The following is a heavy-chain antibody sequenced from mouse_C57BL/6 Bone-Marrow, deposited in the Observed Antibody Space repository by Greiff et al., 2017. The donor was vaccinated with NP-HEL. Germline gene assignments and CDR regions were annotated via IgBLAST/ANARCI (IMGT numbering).Heavy chain of an antibody. J-gene: IGHJ3*01. CDR3: TRVGYYGNLFAY. CDR2: IDPETGGT. CDR1: GYTFTDYE. V-gene: IGHV1-15*01. D-gene: IGHD2-1*01. Sequence: VQLKESGAELVRPGASVTLSCKASGYTFTDYEMHWVKQTPVHGLEWIGAIDPETGGTAYNQKFKGKAILTADKSSSTAYMELRSLTSEDSAVYYCTRVGYYGNLFAYWGQGTLVTVSA.